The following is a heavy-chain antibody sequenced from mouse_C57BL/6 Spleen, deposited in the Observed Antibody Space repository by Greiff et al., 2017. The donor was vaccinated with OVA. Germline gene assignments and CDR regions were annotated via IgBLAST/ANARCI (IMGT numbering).Heavy chain of an antibody. V-gene: IGHV1-66*01. J-gene: IGHJ2*01. CDR1: GYSFTSYY. CDR3: ARVVTTGTAFDY. Sequence: VQRVESGPELVKPGASVKISCKASGYSFTSYYIHWVKQRPGQGLEWIGWIYPGSGNTKYNEKFKGKATLTADTSSSTAYMQLSSLTSEDSAVYYCARVVTTGTAFDYWGQGTTLTVSS. CDR2: IYPGSGNT. D-gene: IGHD2-2*01.